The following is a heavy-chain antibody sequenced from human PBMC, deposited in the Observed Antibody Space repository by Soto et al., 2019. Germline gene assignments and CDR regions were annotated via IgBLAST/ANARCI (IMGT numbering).Heavy chain of an antibody. Sequence: VQLQESGPGLVKPSGTLSLTCTVSGVSFSRNNWWHWVRQPPGKGLEWIGEIFHTGSTTYNPSLKSRVTMSIDKSTNQFSLRLSSVTAADTAVYDCARVSDFAVQISRNYYYYYGMDVWGQGTKVTVSS. V-gene: IGHV4-4*02. CDR1: GVSFSRNNW. CDR3: ARVSDFAVQISRNYYYYYGMDV. J-gene: IGHJ6*02. D-gene: IGHD3-3*01. CDR2: IFHTGST.